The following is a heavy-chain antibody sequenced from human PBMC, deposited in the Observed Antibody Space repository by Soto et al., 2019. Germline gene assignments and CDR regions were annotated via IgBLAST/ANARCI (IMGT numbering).Heavy chain of an antibody. V-gene: IGHV3-74*01. Sequence: GGSLRLSCAASGFTFSSYWMHWVRQAPGKGLVWVSRINSDGSSTSYADSVKGRFTISRDNAKNTLYLQMNSLRAEDTAVYYCARDPQSYSSSWYPDYYYYGMDVWGQGTTVTVSS. CDR3: ARDPQSYSSSWYPDYYYYGMDV. CDR1: GFTFSSYW. J-gene: IGHJ6*02. CDR2: INSDGSST. D-gene: IGHD6-13*01.